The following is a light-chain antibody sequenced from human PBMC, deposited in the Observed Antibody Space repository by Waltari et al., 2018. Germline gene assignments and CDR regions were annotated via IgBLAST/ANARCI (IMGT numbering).Light chain of an antibody. J-gene: IGKJ4*01. CDR2: KFS. CDR3: VQATQFPLT. Sequence: DIVMTQTPLSSPVTLGQQASISCRSSQRLVHRDGNTYFSWYQQRPGQPPRLLIYKFSNRFSGVPDRFSGSGAGTEFTLKISRVEAEDVGVYFCVQATQFPLTFGGGTKLEIK. CDR1: QRLVHRDGNTY. V-gene: IGKV2-24*01.